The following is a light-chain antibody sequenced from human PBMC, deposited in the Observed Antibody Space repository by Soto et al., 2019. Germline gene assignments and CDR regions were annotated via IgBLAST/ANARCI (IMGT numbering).Light chain of an antibody. Sequence: QSALTQPASVSGSPGQSITISCTGTSSDVGGYNYVSWYQQHPGKAPKLMIYEVFNRPSGVSSRFSGSKSGNTASLTISGLQAEDEADYYCQSYDSSLSGPYVFGTGTKVTVL. J-gene: IGLJ1*01. CDR1: SSDVGGYNY. CDR2: EVF. CDR3: QSYDSSLSGPYV. V-gene: IGLV2-14*01.